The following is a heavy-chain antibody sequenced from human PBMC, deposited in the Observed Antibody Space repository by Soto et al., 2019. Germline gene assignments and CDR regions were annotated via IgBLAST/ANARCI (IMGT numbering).Heavy chain of an antibody. J-gene: IGHJ4*02. CDR3: ARVGTTVGGSY. D-gene: IGHD4-4*01. V-gene: IGHV3-48*01. Sequence: EVQLVESGGGLVQPGGSLRLSCAASGFTFSSYSMNWVRQAPGKGLEWVSYISSSSSTIYYADSVKGRFTISRDNAKNSLYLLMNSLRAEDTAVYYCARVGTTVGGSYWGQGTLVTVSS. CDR2: ISSSSSTI. CDR1: GFTFSSYS.